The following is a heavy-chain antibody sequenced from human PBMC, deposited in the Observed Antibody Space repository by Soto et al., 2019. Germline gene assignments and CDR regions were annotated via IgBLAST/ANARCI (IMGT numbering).Heavy chain of an antibody. CDR1: GYSFTSYW. V-gene: IGHV5-10-1*01. J-gene: IGHJ6*02. CDR2: IDPSDSYT. D-gene: IGHD2-15*01. CDR3: ARPSSPDCSGGSCYSDYYGMDV. Sequence: GESLKISCKGSGYSFTSYWISWVRQMPGKGLEWMGRIDPSDSYTNYSPSFQGHVTISADKSISTAYLQWSSLKASDTAMYYCARPSSPDCSGGSCYSDYYGMDVWGQGTTVTVSS.